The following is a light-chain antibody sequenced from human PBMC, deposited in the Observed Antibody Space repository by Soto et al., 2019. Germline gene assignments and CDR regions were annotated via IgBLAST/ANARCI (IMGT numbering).Light chain of an antibody. J-gene: IGLJ3*02. CDR2: SND. V-gene: IGLV1-44*01. CDR3: AELDDSPKGPV. CDR1: SSNIGRST. Sequence: SALTKPPSASGTPGQRVTISCSGSSSNIGRSTVSWYPQLPGTAPKLLIYSNDERPSGVPDRFSGSKSGTSASLAISGLQSEDEADYFCAELDDSPKGPVFGGGTKLTVL.